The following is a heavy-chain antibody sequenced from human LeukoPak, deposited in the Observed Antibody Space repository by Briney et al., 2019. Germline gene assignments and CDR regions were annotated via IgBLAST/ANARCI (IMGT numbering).Heavy chain of an antibody. CDR2: MHPYSGGT. D-gene: IGHD6-19*01. CDR1: GYTFTDYY. CDR3: ARDHVAVAGYFDY. J-gene: IGHJ4*02. Sequence: ASVKVSCKASGYTFTDYYIHWVRQAPGQGLEWMGCMHPYSGGTNSAQKFQGRVTMTRDTSISTAYMELSSLRSDDTAVYYCARDHVAVAGYFDYWGQGTLVTVSS. V-gene: IGHV1-2*02.